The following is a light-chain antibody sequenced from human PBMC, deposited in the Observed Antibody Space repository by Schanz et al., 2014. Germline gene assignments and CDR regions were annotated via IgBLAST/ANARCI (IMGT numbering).Light chain of an antibody. CDR2: DVS. J-gene: IGLJ2*01. V-gene: IGLV2-14*03. CDR3: SSYGGSNFVV. CDR1: SSDIGRYNF. Sequence: QSALTQPASVSGSPGQSITISCTGTSSDIGRYNFVSWHQQHPGKAPKLMIYDVSNRPSGVSNRFSGSKSGNTASLTISGLQAEDEADYYCSSYGGSNFVVFGGGTKLTVL.